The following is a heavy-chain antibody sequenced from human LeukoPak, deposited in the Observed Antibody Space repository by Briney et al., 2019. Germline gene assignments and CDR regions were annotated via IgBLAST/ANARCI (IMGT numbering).Heavy chain of an antibody. CDR2: FDPEDGET. CDR3: ATGIYDILTGYQPYYFDY. Sequence: ASVKVSCKVSGYTLTELSMHWVRQAPGKGLEWMGGFDPEDGETIYAQKFQGRVTMTGDTSTDTAYMELSSLRFEDTAVFYCATGIYDILTGYQPYYFDYWGQGTLVTVSS. J-gene: IGHJ4*02. V-gene: IGHV1-24*01. D-gene: IGHD3-9*01. CDR1: GYTLTELS.